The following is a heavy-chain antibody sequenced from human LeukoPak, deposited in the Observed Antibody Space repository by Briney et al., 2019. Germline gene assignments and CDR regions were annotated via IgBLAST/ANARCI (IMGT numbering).Heavy chain of an antibody. D-gene: IGHD6-19*01. Sequence: SETLSLTCTVSGGSISSYYWSWIRQPPGKGLEWIGYIYYSGSTNHNPSLKSRVTISVDTSKNQFSLKLSSLTAADTAVYYCASVASGWYVDYWGQGTLVTVSS. CDR3: ASVASGWYVDY. V-gene: IGHV4-59*01. CDR2: IYYSGST. CDR1: GGSISSYY. J-gene: IGHJ4*02.